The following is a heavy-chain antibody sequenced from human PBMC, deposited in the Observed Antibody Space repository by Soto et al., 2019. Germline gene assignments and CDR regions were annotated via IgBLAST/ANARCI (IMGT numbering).Heavy chain of an antibody. V-gene: IGHV3-73*02. CDR3: YRPGYSSDESSY. D-gene: IGHD5-12*01. CDR1: GFTRSGSV. Sequence: EVQLVESGGGWVQPGGSLQLSCAASGFTRSGSVIYWVRQPSGKGLEWVGRIRSRSNGYATAYAASVRGRFTISRDDSKNTAYLQMNSLKTEDTAVYYCYRPGYSSDESSYWGQGTLVSVSS. CDR2: IRSRSNGYAT. J-gene: IGHJ4*02.